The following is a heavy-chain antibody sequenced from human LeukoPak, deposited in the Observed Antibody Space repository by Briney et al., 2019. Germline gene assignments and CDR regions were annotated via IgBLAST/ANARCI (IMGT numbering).Heavy chain of an antibody. V-gene: IGHV4-59*08. CDR3: ARWGYYGSGSYPNWFDP. Sequence: SETLSLTCTLSGGSISTYYWSWIRQPPGKGLEWIGYIYYSGSTNYNPSLKSRVTISVDTSENQFSLKLSSVTAADTAVYYCARWGYYGSGSYPNWFDPWGQGTLVTVSS. D-gene: IGHD3-10*01. CDR2: IYYSGST. CDR1: GGSISTYY. J-gene: IGHJ5*02.